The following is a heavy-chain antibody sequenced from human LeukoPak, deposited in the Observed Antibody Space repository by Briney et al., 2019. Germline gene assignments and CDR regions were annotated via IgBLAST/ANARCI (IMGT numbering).Heavy chain of an antibody. J-gene: IGHJ4*02. CDR1: GFTFSSYW. CDR3: ARSLWFGEYDY. V-gene: IGHV3-7*01. D-gene: IGHD3-10*01. CDR2: IKRDGSEE. Sequence: GGSLRLSCAGSGFTFSSYWMSWVRQAPGKGLEWVASIKRDGSEEYYVDSVKGRFTISRDNAKNSLYLQMNSLRAEDTAVYYCARSLWFGEYDYWGQGTLVTVSS.